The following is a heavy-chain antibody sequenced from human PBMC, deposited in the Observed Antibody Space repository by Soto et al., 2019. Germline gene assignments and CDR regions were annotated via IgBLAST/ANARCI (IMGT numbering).Heavy chain of an antibody. Sequence: QVQLVESGGGVVQTGRSLRLSCAASGFTFSSYGMHWVRQAPGKGLEWVAVISYDGSNKYYADSVKGRFTISRDNSKNTLYLQMNSPRAEDTAVYYCAKDRDIVVVVAALQHWGQGTLVTVSS. CDR3: AKDRDIVVVVAALQH. CDR1: GFTFSSYG. D-gene: IGHD2-15*01. V-gene: IGHV3-30*18. CDR2: ISYDGSNK. J-gene: IGHJ1*01.